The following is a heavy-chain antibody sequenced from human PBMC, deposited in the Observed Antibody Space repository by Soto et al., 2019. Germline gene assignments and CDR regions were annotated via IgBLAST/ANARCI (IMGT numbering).Heavy chain of an antibody. D-gene: IGHD6-19*01. CDR2: INSSSSHI. V-gene: IGHV3-21*01. CDR1: GFTFSSYS. Sequence: GGSLRLSCAASGFTFSSYSMNWVRQAPGKGLEWVSYINSSSSHIDYADSVKGRFTISRDNAKNSQYLQMNSLRAEDTAVYYCARDGSGWYSFDYWGQGTLVTVSS. J-gene: IGHJ4*02. CDR3: ARDGSGWYSFDY.